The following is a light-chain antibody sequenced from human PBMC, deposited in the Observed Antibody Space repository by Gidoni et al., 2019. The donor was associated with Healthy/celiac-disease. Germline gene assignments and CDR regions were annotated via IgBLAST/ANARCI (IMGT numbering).Light chain of an antibody. Sequence: SYTLTHPPSVPVSPGQTASITFSGDKLGDKYACWYHQKPGQSPVLVIYQNNKRPSGIPERFSGSNSGNTATLTISGTQAMDEADYYCQAWDSSTVVFGGGTKLTVL. CDR3: QAWDSSTVV. V-gene: IGLV3-1*01. CDR2: QNN. J-gene: IGLJ2*01. CDR1: KLGDKY.